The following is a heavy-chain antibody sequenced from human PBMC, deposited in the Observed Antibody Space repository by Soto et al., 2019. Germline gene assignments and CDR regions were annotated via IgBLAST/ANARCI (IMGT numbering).Heavy chain of an antibody. D-gene: IGHD6-6*01. V-gene: IGHV3-21*01. CDR1: GFTFSSYI. Sequence: GGSLRLSCAASGFTFSSYIMNWVRQAPGKGLEWVSSISSSSSYIYYADSVKGRFTISRDNAKNSLYLQMNSLRAEDTAVYYCARAPEIAARLTTIDYWGQGTLVTVSS. CDR3: ARAPEIAARLTTIDY. CDR2: ISSSSSYI. J-gene: IGHJ4*02.